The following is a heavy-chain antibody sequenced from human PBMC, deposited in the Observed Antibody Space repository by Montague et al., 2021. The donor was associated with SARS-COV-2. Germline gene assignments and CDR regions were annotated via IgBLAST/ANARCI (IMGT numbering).Heavy chain of an antibody. CDR3: ARVSAVVTLKILGYYYYGMAV. Sequence: SETLSLTCAVYGGSFSGHYWSWIRQPPGKGLEWIGEINHSGSTNYNPSLKSRVTISVDTSKNQFSLKLSSVTAADTAVYYCARVSAVVTLKILGYYYYGMAVWGQGTTVTVSS. D-gene: IGHD2-8*02. CDR2: INHSGST. CDR1: GGSFSGHY. V-gene: IGHV4-34*01. J-gene: IGHJ6*02.